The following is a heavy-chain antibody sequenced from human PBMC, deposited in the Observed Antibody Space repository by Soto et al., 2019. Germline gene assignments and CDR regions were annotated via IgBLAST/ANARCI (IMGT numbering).Heavy chain of an antibody. Sequence: SETLSLTGTVSGTSISSYYWSWIRQPPGKGLEWIANIHYSGTTNYNPSLASRVTLSVDTSKNPFSLKMTSVTAADRAMYFCARYNSYAIDYWGRGTLVTVSS. CDR2: IHYSGTT. CDR1: GTSISSYY. D-gene: IGHD2-8*01. V-gene: IGHV4-59*01. J-gene: IGHJ4*02. CDR3: ARYNSYAIDY.